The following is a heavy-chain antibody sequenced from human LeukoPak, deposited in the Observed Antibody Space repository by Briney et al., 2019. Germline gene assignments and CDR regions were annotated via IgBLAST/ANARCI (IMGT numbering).Heavy chain of an antibody. CDR2: INHSGST. CDR3: ARADYCSSTSCYNPPYNGFDP. D-gene: IGHD2-2*02. CDR1: GGSFSGYY. V-gene: IGHV4-34*01. Sequence: PSETLSLTCAVYGGSFSGYYWSWIRQPPGKGLEWIGEINHSGSTNYNPSLKSRVTISVDTSKNQFSLKLSSVTAADTAVYYCARADYCSSTSCYNPPYNGFDPWGQGTLVTVSS. J-gene: IGHJ5*02.